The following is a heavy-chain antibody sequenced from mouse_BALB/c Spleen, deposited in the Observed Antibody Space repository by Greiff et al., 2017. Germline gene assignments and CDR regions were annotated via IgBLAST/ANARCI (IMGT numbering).Heavy chain of an antibody. Sequence: EVKLQESGGGLVKPGGSLKLSCAASGFTFSSYAMSWVRQTPEKRLEWVASISSGGSTYYPDSVKGRFTISRDNARNILYLQMSSLRSEDTAMYYCARGGYGYDVEGLAYWGQGTLVTVSA. CDR1: GFTFSSYA. D-gene: IGHD2-2*01. CDR3: ARGGYGYDVEGLAY. V-gene: IGHV5-6-5*01. CDR2: ISSGGST. J-gene: IGHJ3*01.